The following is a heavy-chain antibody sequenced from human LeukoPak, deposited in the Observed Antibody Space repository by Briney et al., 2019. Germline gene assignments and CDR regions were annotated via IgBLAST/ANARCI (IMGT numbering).Heavy chain of an antibody. CDR2: IHFSGST. D-gene: IGHD1-26*01. J-gene: IGHJ4*02. CDR3: ARDLGGIYFDY. Sequence: SETLSLTCTVSDASISGYYWSWIRQPPGKGLEWIGSIHFSGSTNYNPSLRSRVTISVDTSKNQLSLKLSSVTAADTTVYYCARDLGGIYFDYWGQGTLVTVSS. CDR1: DASISGYY. V-gene: IGHV4-59*01.